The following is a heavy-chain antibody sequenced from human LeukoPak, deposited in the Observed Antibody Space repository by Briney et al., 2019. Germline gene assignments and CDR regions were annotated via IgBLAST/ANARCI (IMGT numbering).Heavy chain of an antibody. CDR2: ISSSSSYT. CDR1: GFTFSDYY. CDR3: ARDPGYNWKRVNWFDP. D-gene: IGHD1-1*01. J-gene: IGHJ5*02. Sequence: GGSLRLSCAASGFTFSDYYMSWIRQAPGKGLKWVSYISSSSSYTNYADSVKGRFTISRDNAKNSLYLQMNSLRAEDTAVYYCARDPGYNWKRVNWFDPWGQGTLVTVSS. V-gene: IGHV3-11*06.